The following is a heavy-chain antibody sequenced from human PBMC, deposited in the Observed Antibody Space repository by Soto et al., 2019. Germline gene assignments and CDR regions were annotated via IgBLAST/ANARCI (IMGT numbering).Heavy chain of an antibody. CDR2: ISWNSGSI. V-gene: IGHV3-9*01. Sequence: GGSLRLSCAASGFTFDDYAMHWVRQAPGKGLEWVSGISWNSGSIGYADSVKGRFTISRDNAKNSLYLQMNSLRAEDTALYYCAKDIDHGMDVWGQGTTVTVS. J-gene: IGHJ6*02. CDR3: AKDIDHGMDV. CDR1: GFTFDDYA.